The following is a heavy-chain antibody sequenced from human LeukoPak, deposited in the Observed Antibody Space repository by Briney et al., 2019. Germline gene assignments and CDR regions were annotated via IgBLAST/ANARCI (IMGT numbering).Heavy chain of an antibody. D-gene: IGHD3-9*01. CDR2: ISSSSSYI. Sequence: PEGSLRLSCAASGFTFSSYSMNWVRQAPGKGLEWVSSISSSSSYIYYADSVKGRFTISRDNAKNSLYLQMNSLRAEDTAVYYCARDRLSQLRYFDWLPHLDAFDIWGQGTMVTVSS. CDR3: ARDRLSQLRYFDWLPHLDAFDI. CDR1: GFTFSSYS. J-gene: IGHJ3*02. V-gene: IGHV3-21*01.